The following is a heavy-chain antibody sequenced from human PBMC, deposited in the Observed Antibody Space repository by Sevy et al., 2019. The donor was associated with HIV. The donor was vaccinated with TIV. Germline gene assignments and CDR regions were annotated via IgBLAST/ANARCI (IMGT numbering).Heavy chain of an antibody. CDR1: GFTFSKHS. CDR2: L. Sequence: GGSLRLSCAASGFTFSKHSMSWVRQPPGKGLEWVSTLSFADSVKGRFTISRDNSKSSVYLQMNNLRPEDTAVYYCAREGCTKPHDYWGQGTLVTVSS. V-gene: IGHV3-23*01. CDR3: AREGCTKPHDY. D-gene: IGHD2-8*01. J-gene: IGHJ4*02.